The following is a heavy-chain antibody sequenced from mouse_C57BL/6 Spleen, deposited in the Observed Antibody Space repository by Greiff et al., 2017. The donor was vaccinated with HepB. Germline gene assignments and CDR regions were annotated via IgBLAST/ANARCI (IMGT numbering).Heavy chain of an antibody. J-gene: IGHJ2*01. Sequence: DVKLVESGGDLVKPGGSLKLSCAASGFTFSSYGMSWVRQTPDKRLEWVATISSGGSYTYYPDSVKGRFTISRDNAKNTLYLQMSSLKSEDTAMYYCARHYAYYFDYWGQGTTLTVSS. V-gene: IGHV5-6*02. CDR2: ISSGGSYT. CDR3: ARHYAYYFDY. D-gene: IGHD1-1*02. CDR1: GFTFSSYG.